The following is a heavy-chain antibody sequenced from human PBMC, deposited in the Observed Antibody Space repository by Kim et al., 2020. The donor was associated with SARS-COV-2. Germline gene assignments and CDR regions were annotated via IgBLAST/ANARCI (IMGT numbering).Heavy chain of an antibody. V-gene: IGHV5-51*01. CDR3: ARRRLSSSQYYFDY. D-gene: IGHD6-6*01. Sequence: SPSFQGQVTISADKSISTAYLQWSSLKASDTAMYYCARRRLSSSQYYFDYWGQGTLVTVSS. J-gene: IGHJ4*02.